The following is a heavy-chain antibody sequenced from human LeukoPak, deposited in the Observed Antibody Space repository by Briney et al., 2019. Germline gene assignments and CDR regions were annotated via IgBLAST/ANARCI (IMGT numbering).Heavy chain of an antibody. J-gene: IGHJ4*02. CDR1: GFTVSSYW. V-gene: IGHV3-7*01. Sequence: GGSLRLSCAASGFTVSSYWMKWVRQAPGKGREWVSNIKQDGSEKFYVDSVKGRFTISRRNAKNSLFLQMNSLRAEDTAVYYCARDLTWDSSAPEGGPWGQGTLVTVSS. CDR3: ARDLTWDSSAPEGGP. CDR2: IKQDGSEK. D-gene: IGHD3-22*01.